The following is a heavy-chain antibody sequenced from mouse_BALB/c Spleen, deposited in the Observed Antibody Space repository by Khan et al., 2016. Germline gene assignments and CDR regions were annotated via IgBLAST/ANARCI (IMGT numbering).Heavy chain of an antibody. Sequence: QIQLVQSGPELKKPGETVKISCRASGYTLANYGVIWVKQAPGKGLKWMVWINTYTGETIYTDDFKGRFAFSLETSANIVYLEINNLKNEDTATXFCARDFGNYGYFDVWGAGTTVTVSS. CDR2: INTYTGET. J-gene: IGHJ1*01. D-gene: IGHD2-1*01. V-gene: IGHV9-3-1*01. CDR1: GYTLANYG. CDR3: ARDFGNYGYFDV.